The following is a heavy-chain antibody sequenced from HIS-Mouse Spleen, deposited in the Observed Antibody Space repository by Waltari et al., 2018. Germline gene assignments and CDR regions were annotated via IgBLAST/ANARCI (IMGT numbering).Heavy chain of an antibody. CDR2: TYYRSKWYN. J-gene: IGHJ4*02. Sequence: QVQLQQSGPGLVKPSQTTSPTCAISGDRVPTTSAAWNWLRHSPSRGLEWLGRTYYRSKWYNDYAVSVKSRITINPDTSKNQFSLQLNSVTPEDTAVYYCARDLTGVLDYWGQGTLVTVSS. CDR3: ARDLTGVLDY. CDR1: GDRVPTTSAA. D-gene: IGHD7-27*01. V-gene: IGHV6-1*01.